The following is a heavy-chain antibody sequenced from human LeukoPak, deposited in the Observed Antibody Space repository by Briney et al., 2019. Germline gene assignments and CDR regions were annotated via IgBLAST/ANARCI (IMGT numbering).Heavy chain of an antibody. CDR1: GFTFGDYD. CDR2: IRSKAYGGTT. CDR3: TRMNYYYGMDV. Sequence: PGRSLRLSCTASGFTFGDYDMSWVRQAPGKGLEWVGFIRSKAYGGTTEYAASVKGRFTISRDDSKSIAYLQMNSLKTEDTAVYYCTRMNYYYGMDVWGQGTTVTVSS. J-gene: IGHJ6*02. V-gene: IGHV3-49*04.